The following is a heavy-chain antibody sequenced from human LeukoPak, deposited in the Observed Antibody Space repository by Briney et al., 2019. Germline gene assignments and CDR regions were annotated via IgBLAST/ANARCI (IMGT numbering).Heavy chain of an antibody. V-gene: IGHV3-21*01. CDR1: GLTFSSYN. Sequence: PGGSLRLSCAASGLTFSSYNMNWVRQAPGKGLEWVSSISTSSSYIYYADSVKGRFTVSRDNAKNSLYLQMNSLRAEDTAVYYCARGGVAVAYYYYYYMDVWGKGTTVTISS. J-gene: IGHJ6*03. D-gene: IGHD6-19*01. CDR2: ISTSSSYI. CDR3: ARGGVAVAYYYYYYMDV.